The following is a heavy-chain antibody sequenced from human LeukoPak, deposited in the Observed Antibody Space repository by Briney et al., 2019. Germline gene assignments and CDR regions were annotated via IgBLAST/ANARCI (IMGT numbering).Heavy chain of an antibody. CDR1: GGTFSSYA. CDR3: ARSRYYGSGSYQGYYYYYMDV. J-gene: IGHJ6*03. Sequence: VASVTVSCKASGGTFSSYAISWVRQPPGQGLEWMGGIIPIFGTANYAQKFQGRVTITADESTSTAYMELSSLRSEDTAVYYCARSRYYGSGSYQGYYYYYMDVWGKGTTVTISS. V-gene: IGHV1-69*13. CDR2: IIPIFGTA. D-gene: IGHD3-10*01.